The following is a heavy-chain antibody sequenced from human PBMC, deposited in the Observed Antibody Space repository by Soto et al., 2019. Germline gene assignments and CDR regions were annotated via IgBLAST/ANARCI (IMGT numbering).Heavy chain of an antibody. D-gene: IGHD3-10*01. CDR2: IYFSGST. V-gene: IGHV4-39*01. J-gene: IGHJ4*02. CDR3: ESSESYDQSDY. CDR1: GGSISSSSHY. Sequence: SETLSLTCTVSGGSISSSSHYWGWIRQPPGKGLEWIGSIYFSGSTYYNPSLKSRVTISVDTSKNQFSLKLSSVTAADTAVYFCESSESYDQSDYWGQGTLVTVSS.